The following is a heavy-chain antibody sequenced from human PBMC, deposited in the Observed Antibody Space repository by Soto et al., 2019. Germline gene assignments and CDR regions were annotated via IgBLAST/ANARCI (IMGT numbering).Heavy chain of an antibody. V-gene: IGHV1-2*04. J-gene: IGHJ6*02. CDR1: GYTFTGYY. D-gene: IGHD6-19*01. CDR3: AREYSSVTYYYGMDV. CDR2: INPNRGGT. Sequence: QVQLVQSGAEVKKPGASVKVSCKASGYTFTGYYMHWVRQAPGQGLEWMGWINPNRGGTNYAQKFQGWVTMTRDTSISTAYMELSRLRSDDTAVYYCAREYSSVTYYYGMDVWGQGTTVTVSS.